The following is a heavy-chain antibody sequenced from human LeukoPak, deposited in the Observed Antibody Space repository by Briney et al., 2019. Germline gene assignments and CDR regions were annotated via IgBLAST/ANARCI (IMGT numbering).Heavy chain of an antibody. V-gene: IGHV4-59*01. Sequence: SETLSLTCIVSGGSISSYYWSWIRQPPGKGLEWIGYIYYSGSTNYNPSLKSRVTISVDTSKNQFSLKLSSVTAADTAVYYCARQGLVLWSFFDYWGQGTLVTVSS. D-gene: IGHD5-18*01. CDR2: IYYSGST. CDR3: ARQGLVLWSFFDY. J-gene: IGHJ4*02. CDR1: GGSISSYY.